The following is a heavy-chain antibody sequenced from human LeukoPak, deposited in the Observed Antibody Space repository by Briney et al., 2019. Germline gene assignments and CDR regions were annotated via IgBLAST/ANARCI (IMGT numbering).Heavy chain of an antibody. CDR3: AGVADDWNQFDY. CDR2: IYYSGST. J-gene: IGHJ4*02. V-gene: IGHV4-30-4*08. Sequence: PSQTLSLAXTVSGGSISSGDYYWSWIRQPPGKGLEWIGYIYYSGSTYYNPSLKSRVTISVDTSKNQFSLKLSSVTAADTAVYYCAGVADDWNQFDYWGQGTLVTVSS. CDR1: GGSISSGDYY. D-gene: IGHD1-1*01.